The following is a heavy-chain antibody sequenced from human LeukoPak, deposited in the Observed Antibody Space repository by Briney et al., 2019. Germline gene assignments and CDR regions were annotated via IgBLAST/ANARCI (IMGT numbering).Heavy chain of an antibody. CDR3: ARGAAGPNHYYYYGMDV. CDR2: MNPNSGNT. Sequence: ASVKVSCKASGYTFTSYDINWVRQATGQGLEWMGWMNPNSGNTGCAQKFQGRVTMTRNTSISTVYMELSSLRSEDTAVYYCARGAAGPNHYYYYGMDVWGQGTTVTVSS. J-gene: IGHJ6*02. CDR1: GYTFTSYD. D-gene: IGHD6-13*01. V-gene: IGHV1-8*01.